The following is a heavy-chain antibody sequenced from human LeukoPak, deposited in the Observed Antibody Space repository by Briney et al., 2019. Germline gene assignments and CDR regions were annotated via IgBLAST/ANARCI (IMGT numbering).Heavy chain of an antibody. CDR2: ISWNSGSI. CDR1: GFTFDDYA. CDR3: AKVPEPEIEYQLPYDFDY. Sequence: PGRSLRLSCAASGFTFDDYAMHWVRQAPGKGLEWVSGISWNSGSIGYADSVKGRFTISRDNAKNSLYLQMNSLRAEDTAVYYCAKVPEPEIEYQLPYDFDYWGQGTLVTVSS. J-gene: IGHJ4*02. V-gene: IGHV3-9*01. D-gene: IGHD2-2*02.